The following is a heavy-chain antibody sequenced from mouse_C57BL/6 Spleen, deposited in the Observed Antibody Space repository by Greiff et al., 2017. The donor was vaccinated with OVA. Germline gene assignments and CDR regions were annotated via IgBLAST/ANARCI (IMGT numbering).Heavy chain of an antibody. D-gene: IGHD2-3*01. Sequence: VQLKESGPVLVKPGASVKMSCKASGYTFTDYYMNWVKQSHGKSLEWIGVINPYNGGTSYNQKFKGKATLTVDKSSSTAYMELNSLTSEDSAVYYCARFPLYDDYESWFAYWGQGTLVTVSA. CDR3: ARFPLYDDYESWFAY. CDR1: GYTFTDYY. J-gene: IGHJ3*01. CDR2: INPYNGGT. V-gene: IGHV1-19*01.